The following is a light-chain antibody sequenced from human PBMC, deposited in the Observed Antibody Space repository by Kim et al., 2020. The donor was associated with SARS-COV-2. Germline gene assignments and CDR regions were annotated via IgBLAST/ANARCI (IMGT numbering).Light chain of an antibody. V-gene: IGKV3-20*01. CDR1: QSVSGDY. CDR3: QQYGSSPQT. CDR2: GAS. Sequence: EIVLTQSPGTLSLSPGERATLSCRASQSVSGDYVAWYQQQPGQAPRLLIYGASSRATGIPDRFSGSVSGTDFTLTISRLEPEDFAVYFCQQYGSSPQTFGQGTKVDIK. J-gene: IGKJ1*01.